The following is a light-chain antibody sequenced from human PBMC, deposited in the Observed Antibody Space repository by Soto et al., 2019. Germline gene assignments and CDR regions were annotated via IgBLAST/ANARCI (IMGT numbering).Light chain of an antibody. CDR3: SSYAGSNNFEV. Sequence: QSVLTRPPSASGSPGQSVTISCTGTSSDVGGYNYVSWYQQHPGKAPKLMIYEVSKRPSGVPDRFSGSKSGNTASLTVSGLQAEDEADYYCSSYAGSNNFEVFGTGTKLTVL. CDR2: EVS. CDR1: SSDVGGYNY. V-gene: IGLV2-8*01. J-gene: IGLJ1*01.